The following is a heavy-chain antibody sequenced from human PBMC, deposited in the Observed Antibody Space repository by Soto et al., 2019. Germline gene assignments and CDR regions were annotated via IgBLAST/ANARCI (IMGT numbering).Heavy chain of an antibody. J-gene: IGHJ3*02. CDR3: AKERCCTGGGCHVGEVFDI. Sequence: GVYLRLSCAASGFTFSHYFMTWVRQAPGKAQEWVAGIKEDGSEKYYADSMKGRFTISRDNAKNSLYLQVDSLRVEDTAVYYCAKERCCTGGGCHVGEVFDICGQGSMVIVS. CDR1: GFTFSHYF. V-gene: IGHV3-7*03. CDR2: IKEDGSEK. D-gene: IGHD2-8*02.